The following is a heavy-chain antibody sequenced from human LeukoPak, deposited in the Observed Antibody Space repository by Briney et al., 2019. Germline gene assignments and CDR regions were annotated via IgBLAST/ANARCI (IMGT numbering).Heavy chain of an antibody. D-gene: IGHD2-2*01. Sequence: GGSLRLSCAASGFTFSTYWMSWVRQAPGKGLEWGANIKQDGSQKYYGDSVKGRFTISRDNAKNSLYLQMNSLRAEDTAVYFCARVLAVPAAFYFYYGLDVWGQRTTVTVSS. CDR2: IKQDGSQK. V-gene: IGHV3-7*04. J-gene: IGHJ6*02. CDR3: ARVLAVPAAFYFYYGLDV. CDR1: GFTFSTYW.